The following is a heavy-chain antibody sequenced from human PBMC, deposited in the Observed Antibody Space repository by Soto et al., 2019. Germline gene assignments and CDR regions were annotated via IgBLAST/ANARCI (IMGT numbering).Heavy chain of an antibody. D-gene: IGHD6-6*01. CDR3: ARGRSIAARLGGWFDP. J-gene: IGHJ5*02. Sequence: GSLRLSCSASGFTFSIYEMNLVLQAPGKGLEWVSYISSSGSTIYYADSVKGRFTISRDNAKNSLYLQMNSLRAEDTAVYYCARGRSIAARLGGWFDPWGQGTLVTVSS. CDR2: ISSSGSTI. V-gene: IGHV3-48*03. CDR1: GFTFSIYE.